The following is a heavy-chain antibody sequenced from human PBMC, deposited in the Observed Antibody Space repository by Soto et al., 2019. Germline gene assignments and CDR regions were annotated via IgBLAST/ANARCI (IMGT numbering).Heavy chain of an antibody. CDR2: INAGNGNT. Sequence: ASGKVSCKASGYSFTSYAMHWVRQAPGQRLEWMGWINAGNGNTKYSQKFQGRVTITRDTSASTAYMELSSLRSEDTAVYYCARGYSGSLPWFDPWGQGTLVTVSS. D-gene: IGHD5-12*01. CDR3: ARGYSGSLPWFDP. V-gene: IGHV1-3*01. CDR1: GYSFTSYA. J-gene: IGHJ5*02.